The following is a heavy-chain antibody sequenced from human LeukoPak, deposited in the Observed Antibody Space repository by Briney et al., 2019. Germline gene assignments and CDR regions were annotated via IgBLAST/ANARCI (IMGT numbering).Heavy chain of an antibody. CDR1: GGSISSYY. D-gene: IGHD3-16*01. J-gene: IGHJ6*03. CDR3: ARGGGITSQPWVYYYMDV. V-gene: IGHV4-59*01. CDR2: IYYSGST. Sequence: KPSETLSLTCTVSGGSISSYYWSWIRQPPGKGLEWIGYIYYSGSTNYNPSLKSRVTMSVDTSKNQFSLKLSSVTAADTAVYYCARGGGITSQPWVYYYMDVWGKGTTVTVSS.